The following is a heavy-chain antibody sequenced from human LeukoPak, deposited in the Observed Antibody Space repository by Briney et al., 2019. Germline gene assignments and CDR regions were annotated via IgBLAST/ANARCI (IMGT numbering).Heavy chain of an antibody. CDR1: GFTFSKYN. J-gene: IGHJ3*02. D-gene: IGHD2-15*01. CDR3: ARLGYCSGGSCSNGFDI. CDR2: ISNSSTYI. V-gene: IGHV3-21*01. Sequence: GGSLRLSCAASGFTFSKYNMNWVRQAPGKGLEWVSSISNSSTYIYYEDSVKGRFTISRDNAKNSLYLQVNSLRAEDTAVYYCARLGYCSGGSCSNGFDIWGQGTMVTVSS.